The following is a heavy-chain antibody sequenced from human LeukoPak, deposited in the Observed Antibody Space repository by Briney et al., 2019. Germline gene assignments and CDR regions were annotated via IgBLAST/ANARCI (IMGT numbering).Heavy chain of an antibody. J-gene: IGHJ5*02. D-gene: IGHD2-2*01. Sequence: PSGTLSLTCAVYGGSFSGYYWSWLRQPPGKGLEWIGEINHSVSTNYNPSLKSRVTISVDTSKNQFSLKLSSVTAADTAVYYCARDLDCSSTSCYVRWFDPWGQGTLVTVSS. CDR2: INHSVST. CDR3: ARDLDCSSTSCYVRWFDP. CDR1: GGSFSGYY. V-gene: IGHV4-34*01.